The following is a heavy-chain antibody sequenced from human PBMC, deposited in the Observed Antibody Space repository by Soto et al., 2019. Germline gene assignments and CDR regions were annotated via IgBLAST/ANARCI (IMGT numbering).Heavy chain of an antibody. D-gene: IGHD1-1*01. J-gene: IGHJ4*02. Sequence: PGGSLRLSCAASGFTFSSYGMHWVRQAPGKGLEWVTFIWYDGTNQYYADSVKGRFTTSRDKSKNTVYLQMNSLTVEDTAVYYCERDRNERYFDWWGQGTLDTVSS. CDR1: GFTFSSYG. CDR2: IWYDGTNQ. V-gene: IGHV3-33*01. CDR3: ERDRNERYFDW.